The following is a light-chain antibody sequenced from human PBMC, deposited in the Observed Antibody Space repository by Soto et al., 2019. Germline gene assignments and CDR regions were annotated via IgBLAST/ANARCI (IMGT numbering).Light chain of an antibody. CDR2: DAS. Sequence: EIVLTQSPATLSLSPGEGATLSCRASQSVSSYLAWYQQKPGQAPRLLIYDASNRATGIPARFSGSGSGTDFTLTISSLEPEDFAVYYCQQYNNWPPITFGQGTRLENK. CDR3: QQYNNWPPIT. CDR1: QSVSSY. J-gene: IGKJ5*01. V-gene: IGKV3-11*01.